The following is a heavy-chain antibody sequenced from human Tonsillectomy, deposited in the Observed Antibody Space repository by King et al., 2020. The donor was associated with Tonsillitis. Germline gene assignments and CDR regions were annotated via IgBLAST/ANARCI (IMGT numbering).Heavy chain of an antibody. V-gene: IGHV3-64*01. CDR2: ISSNGGST. D-gene: IGHD3-16*01. CDR1: GFTFSSYA. J-gene: IGHJ2*01. Sequence: VQLVESGGGLVQPGGSLRLSCAASGFTFSSYAMHWVRQAPGKGLEYGSAISSNGGSTYYANSLKGRFTISRDNSKNTLYLQMGSLRAEDMAVYYCARVPKFGLWYFDLWGRGTLVTVSS. CDR3: ARVPKFGLWYFDL.